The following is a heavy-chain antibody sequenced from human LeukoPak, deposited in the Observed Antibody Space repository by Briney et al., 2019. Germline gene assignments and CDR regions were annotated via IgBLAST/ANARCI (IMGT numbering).Heavy chain of an antibody. D-gene: IGHD6-6*01. CDR2: IYYTGST. Sequence: PSETLSLTCTVSGGAISSRTYYWGWIRQPPGKGLEWIGSIYYTGSTYYNPSLKSRVTISVDTSKNQFSLELNSVTAADTAVYYCARHRAYSSSSPFDYWGQGTLVTVSS. CDR3: ARHRAYSSSSPFDY. V-gene: IGHV4-39*01. CDR1: GGAISSRTYY. J-gene: IGHJ4*02.